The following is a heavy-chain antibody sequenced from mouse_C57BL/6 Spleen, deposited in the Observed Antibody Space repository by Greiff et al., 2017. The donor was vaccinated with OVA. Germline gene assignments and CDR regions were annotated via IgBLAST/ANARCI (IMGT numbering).Heavy chain of an antibody. CDR3: ARDVTGKVAMDY. Sequence: EVQLVESGGGLVKPGGSLKLSCAASGFTFSSYAMSWVRQTPEKRLEWVATISDGGSYTYYPDNVKGRFTISRDNAKNNLYLQMSHLKSEDTAMYYCARDVTGKVAMDYWGQGTSVTVSS. CDR2: ISDGGSYT. D-gene: IGHD4-1*01. V-gene: IGHV5-4*01. J-gene: IGHJ4*01. CDR1: GFTFSSYA.